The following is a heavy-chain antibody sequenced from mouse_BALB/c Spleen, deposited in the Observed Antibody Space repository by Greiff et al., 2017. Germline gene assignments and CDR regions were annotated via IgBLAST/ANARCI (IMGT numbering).Heavy chain of an antibody. CDR3: ARESSPITTVVATEDYAMDY. CDR2: IWSGGST. D-gene: IGHD1-1*01. J-gene: IGHJ4*01. CDR1: GFSLTSYG. Sequence: VQLQQSGPGLVQPSQSLSITCTVSGFSLTSYGVHWVRQSPGKGLEWLGVIWSGGSTDYNAAFISRLSISKDNSKSQVFFKMNSLQANDTAIYYCARESSPITTVVATEDYAMDYWGQGTSVTVSS. V-gene: IGHV2-2*02.